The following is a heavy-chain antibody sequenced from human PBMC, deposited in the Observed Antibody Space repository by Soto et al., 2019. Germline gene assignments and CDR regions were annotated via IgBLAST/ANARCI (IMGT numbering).Heavy chain of an antibody. CDR3: ARVAVGIVVVPAAPIFDY. V-gene: IGHV4-31*03. CDR1: GGSISSGGYY. Sequence: QVQLQESGPGRVKPSQTLSLTCTVSGGSISSGGYYWSWIRQHPGKGLEWIGYIYYSGSTYYNPSLKSRVTISVDTSKNQSSLKLSSVTAADTAVYYCARVAVGIVVVPAAPIFDYWGQGTLVTVSS. CDR2: IYYSGST. J-gene: IGHJ4*02. D-gene: IGHD2-2*03.